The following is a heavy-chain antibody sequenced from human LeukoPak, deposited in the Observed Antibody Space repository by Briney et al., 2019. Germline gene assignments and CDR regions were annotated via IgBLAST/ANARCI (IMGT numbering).Heavy chain of an antibody. CDR3: AKGGVVHAFDI. CDR2: ISSSSSYI. Sequence: PGGSLRLSCAACGLTFSSYNMNWVRQAPGKGLEWVSFISSSSSYIYYADSVKGRFTISRDNSKNTLYLQMNSLRAEDTAVYYCAKGGVVHAFDIWGQGTMVTVSS. CDR1: GLTFSSYN. D-gene: IGHD2-15*01. J-gene: IGHJ3*02. V-gene: IGHV3-21*04.